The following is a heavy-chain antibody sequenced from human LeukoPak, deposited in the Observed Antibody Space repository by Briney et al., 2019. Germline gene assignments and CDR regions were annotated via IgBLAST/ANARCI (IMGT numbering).Heavy chain of an antibody. Sequence: SVKVPCKASGFTFTSSAMQWVRQARGQRLEWIGWTVVGSGNTNYAQKFQERVTITRDMSTSTAYMELSSLRSEDTAVYYCAADWAHSGSYKIAFDIWGQGTMVTVSS. CDR1: GFTFTSSA. V-gene: IGHV1-58*02. CDR3: AADWAHSGSYKIAFDI. CDR2: TVVGSGNT. J-gene: IGHJ3*02. D-gene: IGHD1-26*01.